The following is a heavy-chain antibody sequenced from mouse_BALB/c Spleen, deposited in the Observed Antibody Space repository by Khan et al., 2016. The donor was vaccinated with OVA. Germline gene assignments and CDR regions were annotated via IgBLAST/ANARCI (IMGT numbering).Heavy chain of an antibody. CDR2: MSSGSSTI. Sequence: DVHLVESGGGLVQPGGSRKLSCAASGFSFSSFGMHWVRQAPKKGLEWVAYMSSGSSTIYSVDTVKGRFTISRDNPKNTLFLQMTSLRSEDTAMYYCARSGGNFHWYFDVWGAGTSVTVSA. CDR3: ARSGGNFHWYFDV. CDR1: GFSFSSFG. V-gene: IGHV5-17*02. J-gene: IGHJ1*01. D-gene: IGHD2-1*01.